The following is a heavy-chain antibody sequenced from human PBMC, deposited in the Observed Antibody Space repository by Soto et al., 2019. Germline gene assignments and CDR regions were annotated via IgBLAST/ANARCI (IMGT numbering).Heavy chain of an antibody. CDR3: AKDRVGFAGGWEYFDY. Sequence: ELQLLESGGGLIQPGGSLRLSCAPSGFIFSSYTMGWVRQAPGRGLEWVSSISGRGDATYYADSVRGRFTISRDNSENTLYLQMNNLNAEDTAFYYCAKDRVGFAGGWEYFDYWGQGALVTVSS. J-gene: IGHJ4*02. D-gene: IGHD6-19*01. V-gene: IGHV3-23*01. CDR2: ISGRGDAT. CDR1: GFIFSSYT.